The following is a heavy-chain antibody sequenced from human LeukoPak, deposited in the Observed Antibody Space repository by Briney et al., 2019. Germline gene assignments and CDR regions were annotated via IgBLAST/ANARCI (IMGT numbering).Heavy chain of an antibody. CDR3: ARDSPPAYCRSGSCYFDY. D-gene: IGHD2-15*01. CDR2: VYYSGST. V-gene: IGHV4-59*12. J-gene: IGHJ4*02. Sequence: SETLSLTCTVSGGSISSYYWSWIRQPPGKGLEWIGYVYYSGSTNYNPSLKSRVTISKDTSKNEFSLKLSSVTAADTAVYYCARDSPPAYCRSGSCYFDYWGQGTLVTVSS. CDR1: GGSISSYY.